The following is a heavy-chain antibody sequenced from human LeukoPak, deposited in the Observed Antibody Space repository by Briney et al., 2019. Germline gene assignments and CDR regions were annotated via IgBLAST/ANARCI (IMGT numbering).Heavy chain of an antibody. V-gene: IGHV3-13*01. Sequence: GGSLRPSCAASGFTFIDYDMHWVRQVIGKGLEWVSAIGIRGDTHYSGSVKGRFTISRENAESSLYLQMNSLRAEDTAVYYCARGGIQVSGIDEFDYWGQGTLVTVSS. CDR2: IGIRGDT. CDR1: GFTFIDYD. CDR3: ARGGIQVSGIDEFDY. D-gene: IGHD6-19*01. J-gene: IGHJ4*02.